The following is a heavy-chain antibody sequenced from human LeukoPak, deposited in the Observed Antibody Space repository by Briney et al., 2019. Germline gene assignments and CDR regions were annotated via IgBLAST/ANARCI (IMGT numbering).Heavy chain of an antibody. J-gene: IGHJ5*02. Sequence: SETLSLTCAVHGGSLSGHYWTGVRQPPGKGREWVGEIDHTGDTNYQPSLKSRVTMSVDTSKHQFSLKLRSVTAAETAMYYCAKGRRVRNYEYGFDPWGQGTLVTVSS. D-gene: IGHD4-11*01. CDR1: GGSLSGHY. CDR2: IDHTGDT. CDR3: AKGRRVRNYEYGFDP. V-gene: IGHV4-34*01.